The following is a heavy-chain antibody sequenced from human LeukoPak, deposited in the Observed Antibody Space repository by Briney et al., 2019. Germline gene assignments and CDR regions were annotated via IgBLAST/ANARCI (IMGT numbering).Heavy chain of an antibody. Sequence: SETLSLTCAVYGGSFSGYYWSWIRQPPGKGLEWIGYIYYSGSTNYNPSLKSRVTISVDTSKNQFSLKLGSVTAADTAVYYCAREPPGATRGFDYWGQGTLVTVSS. V-gene: IGHV4-59*12. CDR2: IYYSGST. CDR3: AREPPGATRGFDY. CDR1: GGSFSGYY. J-gene: IGHJ4*02. D-gene: IGHD1-26*01.